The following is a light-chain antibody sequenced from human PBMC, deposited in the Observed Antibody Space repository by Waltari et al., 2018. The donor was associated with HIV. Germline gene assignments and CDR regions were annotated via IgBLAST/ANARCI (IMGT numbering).Light chain of an antibody. Sequence: DIQMAQSPSNVSAFVGGTVTITGRASRELSTSLAWYQFKPGRAPNLLIYSAFRLETGIPSRFGGSGSGTEFTHTLPSLHPDDFATYYCQQADSFPHPFGGGTRV. J-gene: IGKJ4*01. CDR1: RELSTS. CDR2: SAF. V-gene: IGKV1-12*01. CDR3: QQADSFPHP.